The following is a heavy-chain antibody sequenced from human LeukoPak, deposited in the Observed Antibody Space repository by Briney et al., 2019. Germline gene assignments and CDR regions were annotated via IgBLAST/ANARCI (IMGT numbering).Heavy chain of an antibody. D-gene: IGHD3-16*01. Sequence: GGSLTHSRAGSGFTFSAYAISWVRQAPGKGLEWVSVISGSGGSTYYADSVKGRFTISRDNSKNTLNLQMSSLRAEDTAVYYCVRRGRGDYFDYWGQGTLVTVSS. CDR2: ISGSGGST. CDR1: GFTFSAYA. V-gene: IGHV3-23*01. J-gene: IGHJ4*02. CDR3: VRRGRGDYFDY.